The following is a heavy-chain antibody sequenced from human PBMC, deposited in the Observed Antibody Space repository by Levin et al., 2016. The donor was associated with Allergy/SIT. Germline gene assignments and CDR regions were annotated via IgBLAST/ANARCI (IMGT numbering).Heavy chain of an antibody. J-gene: IGHJ4*02. CDR2: ISKDGTVK. CDR3: AKDLDIADPGPDFDH. CDR1: GFTFSSFW. D-gene: IGHD6-13*01. Sequence: GGSLRLSCAASGFTFSSFWMSWVRQAPGKGLEWVAIISKDGTVKYYVDSVKGRFTISRDSAKNSLHLQMNSLRAEDTAVYYCAKDLDIADPGPDFDHWGQGTLVTVSS. V-gene: IGHV3-7*03.